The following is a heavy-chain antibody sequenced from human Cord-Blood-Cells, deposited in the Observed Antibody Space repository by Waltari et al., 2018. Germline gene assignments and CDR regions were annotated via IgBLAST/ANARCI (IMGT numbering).Heavy chain of an antibody. CDR2: IKSKTDCGTT. D-gene: IGHD1-26*01. J-gene: IGHJ4*02. V-gene: IGHV3-15*05. Sequence: EVQLVESGGGLVKPGGSRRLSCAASGLPFSNAWMSWFRQAPGEGLEWVGRIKSKTDCGTTDYAAPVKGRFTISRDDSNNTLYLQINSLKAEDTAVYYCPTLELLTLDYWGQGTLVTVSS. CDR1: GLPFSNAW. CDR3: PTLELLTLDY.